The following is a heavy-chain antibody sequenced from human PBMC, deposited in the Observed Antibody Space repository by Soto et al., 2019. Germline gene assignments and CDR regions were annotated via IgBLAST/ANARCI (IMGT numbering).Heavy chain of an antibody. J-gene: IGHJ4*02. V-gene: IGHV1-69*06. CDR1: GGTFRSYA. Sequence: SVKVSCKASGGTFRSYAISCVRQAPGQGLEWMGGIIPIFGTANYAQKFQGRVTITADKSTSTAYMELSSLRSEDTAVYYCARDFLAAAGGYFDYWGQGTLVTVSS. CDR2: IIPIFGTA. D-gene: IGHD6-13*01. CDR3: ARDFLAAAGGYFDY.